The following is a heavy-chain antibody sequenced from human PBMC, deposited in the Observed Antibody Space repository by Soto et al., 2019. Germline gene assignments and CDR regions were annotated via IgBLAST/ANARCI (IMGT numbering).Heavy chain of an antibody. CDR3: ARFDGSGRYFDY. Sequence: QVQLQESGPGLVKPSETLSLTCTVSGGSISSYYWSWIRQPPGKGLEWIGYIYYSWSTNYNPSLKSRVTISVDTSKNQFSLKLSSVTAADTAVYYCARFDGSGRYFDYWGQGTLVTVSS. D-gene: IGHD2-15*01. V-gene: IGHV4-59*01. J-gene: IGHJ4*02. CDR2: IYYSWST. CDR1: GGSISSYY.